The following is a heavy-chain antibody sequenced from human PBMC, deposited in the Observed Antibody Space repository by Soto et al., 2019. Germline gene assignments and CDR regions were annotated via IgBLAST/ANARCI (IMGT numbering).Heavy chain of an antibody. CDR1: GFTFISYA. J-gene: IGHJ4*02. CDR3: ARTTDSGYTYGPFDY. Sequence: QVQLVESGGGVVQPGRSLRLSCAASGFTFISYAMHWVRQAPGKGLEWVAVISFDGSNYYYADSVKGRFTVSRDNSRNTRYLQMNSLRPEDTAVYFCARTTDSGYTYGPFDYWGQGALVTVSS. V-gene: IGHV3-30-3*01. CDR2: ISFDGSNY. D-gene: IGHD5-18*01.